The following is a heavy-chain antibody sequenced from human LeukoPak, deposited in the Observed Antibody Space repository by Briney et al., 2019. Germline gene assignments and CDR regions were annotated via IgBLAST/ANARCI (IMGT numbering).Heavy chain of an antibody. CDR1: GGSISSYY. Sequence: SETLSLTCTVSGGSISSYYWSWIRQLAGKGLEWIGRIYTSGSTNYNPSLKSRFTMSVDTSKNQFSLKLSSVTAADTAVYYCARENRSGYSSRFDYWGQGTLVTVSS. CDR2: IYTSGST. J-gene: IGHJ4*02. D-gene: IGHD5-18*01. V-gene: IGHV4-4*07. CDR3: ARENRSGYSSRFDY.